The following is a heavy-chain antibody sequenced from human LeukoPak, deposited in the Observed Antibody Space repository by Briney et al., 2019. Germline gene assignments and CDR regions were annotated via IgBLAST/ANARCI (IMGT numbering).Heavy chain of an antibody. CDR3: ARELGLLWFGECDY. D-gene: IGHD3-10*01. Sequence: ASVKVSCKASGYTFTSYGISWVRQAPGQGLEWMGWISAYNGNTNYAQKLQGRVTMTTDTSTSTAYMEPRSLRSDDTAVYYCARELGLLWFGECDYWGQGTLVTVSS. V-gene: IGHV1-18*04. CDR2: ISAYNGNT. CDR1: GYTFTSYG. J-gene: IGHJ4*02.